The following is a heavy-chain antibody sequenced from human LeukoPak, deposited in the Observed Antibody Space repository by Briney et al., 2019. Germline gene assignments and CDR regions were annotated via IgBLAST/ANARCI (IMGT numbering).Heavy chain of an antibody. CDR2: IYTSGST. D-gene: IGHD6-13*01. Sequence: SETLSLTCTVSGGSISSYYWSWIRQPAGKGLEWIGRIYTSGSTSYNPSLKSRVTMSVDTSKNQFSLKLSSVTAADTAVYYCASEVAAAGILDYWGQGTLVTVSS. CDR3: ASEVAAAGILDY. J-gene: IGHJ4*02. V-gene: IGHV4-4*07. CDR1: GGSISSYY.